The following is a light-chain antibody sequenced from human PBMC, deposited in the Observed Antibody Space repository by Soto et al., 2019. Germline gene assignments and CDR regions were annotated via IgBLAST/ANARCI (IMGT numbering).Light chain of an antibody. CDR3: QHHFNWPPFA. Sequence: IVMTQSPATLSVSPGDRATLSCRASQSVGSSLAWYQQKPGQAPRLLIYHASTRATAVPARFSGSGSGTEFTLSISSLQSEDFAVYSCQHHFNWPPFAFGPGTKLEI. CDR2: HAS. CDR1: QSVGSS. V-gene: IGKV3-15*01. J-gene: IGKJ2*01.